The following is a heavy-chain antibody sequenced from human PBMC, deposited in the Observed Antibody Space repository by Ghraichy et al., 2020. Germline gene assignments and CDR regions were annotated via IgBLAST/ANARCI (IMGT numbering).Heavy chain of an antibody. D-gene: IGHD3-22*01. Sequence: SETLSLTCTVSGGSISSSSYYWGWIRQPPGKGLEWIGSIYYSGSTYYNPSLKSRVTISVDTSKNQFSLKLSSVTAADTAVYYCARENAYYYDVPGMDVWGQGTTVTVSS. CDR1: GGSISSSSYY. V-gene: IGHV4-39*07. J-gene: IGHJ6*02. CDR2: IYYSGST. CDR3: ARENAYYYDVPGMDV.